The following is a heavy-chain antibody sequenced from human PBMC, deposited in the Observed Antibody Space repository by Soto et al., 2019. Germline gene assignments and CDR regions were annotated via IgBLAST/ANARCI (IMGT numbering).Heavy chain of an antibody. J-gene: IGHJ4*02. CDR3: ARQGDILTGYSRMYYFDY. Sequence: PSETLSLTCAVSGYSISSGYYWGWIRQPPGKGLEWIGSIYHSGSTYYNPSLKSRVTISVDTSKNQFSLKLSSVTAADTAVYYCARQGDILTGYSRMYYFDYWGQGALVTVS. CDR1: GYSISSGYY. D-gene: IGHD3-9*01. CDR2: IYHSGST. V-gene: IGHV4-38-2*01.